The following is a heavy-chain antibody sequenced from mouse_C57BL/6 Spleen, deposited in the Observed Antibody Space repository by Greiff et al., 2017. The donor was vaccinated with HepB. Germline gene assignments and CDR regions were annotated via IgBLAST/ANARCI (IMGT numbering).Heavy chain of an antibody. J-gene: IGHJ3*01. CDR1: GYTFTSYW. CDR2: IDPSDSET. V-gene: IGHV1-52*01. Sequence: VQLQQPGAELVRPGSSVQLSCKASGYTFTSYWMHWVKQRPIQGLEWIGNIDPSDSETHYNQKFKDKATLTVDKSSSTAYMQLSSLTSEDSAVYYCARRSGELGLFAYWGQGTLVTVSA. D-gene: IGHD4-1*01. CDR3: ARRSGELGLFAY.